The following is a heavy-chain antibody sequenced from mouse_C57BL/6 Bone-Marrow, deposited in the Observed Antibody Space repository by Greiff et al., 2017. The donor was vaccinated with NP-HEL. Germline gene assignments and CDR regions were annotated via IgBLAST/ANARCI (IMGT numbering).Heavy chain of an antibody. CDR1: GFTFSSYA. D-gene: IGHD4-1*01. J-gene: IGHJ1*03. Sequence: EVQLVESGEGLVKPGGSLKLSCAASGFTFSSYAMSWVRQTPEKRLEWVAYISSGGDYIYYADTVKGRFTISRDNARNTLYLQMSSLKSEDTAMYYCTRDKTGYWYFDVWGTGTTVTVSS. CDR3: TRDKTGYWYFDV. CDR2: ISSGGDYI. V-gene: IGHV5-9-1*02.